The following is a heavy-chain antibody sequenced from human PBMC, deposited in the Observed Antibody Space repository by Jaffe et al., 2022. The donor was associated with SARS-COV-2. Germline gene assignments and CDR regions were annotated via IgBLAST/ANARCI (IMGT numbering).Heavy chain of an antibody. CDR1: GFPFSHQW. CDR2: INTDGSIT. CDR3: VSLWLANRG. J-gene: IGHJ4*02. Sequence: EVQLVESGGVLVQPGGSLRLSCAASGFPFSHQWMHWVRQAPGKGLVWVSRINTDGSITNYADSVKGRFTISRDNAKNTLYLQMNSLRAEDTAVYYCVSLWLANRGGGQGTLVTVSS. V-gene: IGHV3-74*01. D-gene: IGHD3-10*01.